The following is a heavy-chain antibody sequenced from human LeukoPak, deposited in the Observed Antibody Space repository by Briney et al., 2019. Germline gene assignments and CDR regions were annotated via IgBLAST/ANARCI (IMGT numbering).Heavy chain of an antibody. V-gene: IGHV4-34*01. CDR3: ARAARPIRIYYYYGMDV. CDR1: GGSFSGYY. D-gene: IGHD1-14*01. CDR2: INHSGST. J-gene: IGHJ6*04. Sequence: SSETLSLTCAVYGGSFSGYYWSWIRQPPGKGLEWIGEINHSGSTNYNPSLKSRVTISVDTSKNQFSLKLSSVTAADTAVYYCARAARPIRIYYYYGMDVWGKGTTVTVSS.